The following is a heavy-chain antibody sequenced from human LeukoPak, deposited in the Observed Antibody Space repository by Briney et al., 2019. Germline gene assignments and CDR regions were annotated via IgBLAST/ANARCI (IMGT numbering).Heavy chain of an antibody. CDR3: ASEPSHRITYSY. J-gene: IGHJ4*02. V-gene: IGHV1-24*01. D-gene: IGHD3-10*01. CDR2: FDPEDGET. Sequence: GASVKVSCKVSGYTLTELSMHWVRQAPGKGLEWMGGFDPEDGETIYAQKLQGRVTMTTDTSTSTAYMELRSLRSEDTAVYYCASEPSHRITYSYWGQGTLVTVSS. CDR1: GYTLTELS.